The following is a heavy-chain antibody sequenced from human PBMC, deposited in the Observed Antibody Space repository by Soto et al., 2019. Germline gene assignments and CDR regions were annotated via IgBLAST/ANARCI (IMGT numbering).Heavy chain of an antibody. CDR1: GGSVTSIVYY. Sequence: ASETLSLTCTVSGGSVTSIVYYWGWIRQPPGKGLQWIGSIYYSGSTYYNPSLKSRVTISVDTAKNQFSLKLNSVTAADTAVYYCASHDLAMAGYLDYWGQGALVTVSS. CDR3: ASHDLAMAGYLDY. CDR2: IYYSGST. J-gene: IGHJ4*02. V-gene: IGHV4-39*01. D-gene: IGHD6-19*01.